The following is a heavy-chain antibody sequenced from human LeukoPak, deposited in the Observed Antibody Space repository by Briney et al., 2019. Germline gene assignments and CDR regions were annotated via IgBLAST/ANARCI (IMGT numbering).Heavy chain of an antibody. CDR1: GFTFSTYW. CDR2: IKQDGSEK. V-gene: IGHV3-7*04. J-gene: IGHJ4*02. Sequence: PGGSLRLSCAASGFTFSTYWMHWVRQAPGKGLEWVANIKQDGSEKFYVDSVKGRFTLSRDNAKNSLFLQMNSLRAEDTAVYYCARDYYGSGWYGDYWGQGTLVTVSS. D-gene: IGHD6-19*01. CDR3: ARDYYGSGWYGDY.